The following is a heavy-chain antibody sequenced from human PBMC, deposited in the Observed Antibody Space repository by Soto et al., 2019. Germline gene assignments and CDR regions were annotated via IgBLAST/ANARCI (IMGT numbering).Heavy chain of an antibody. CDR2: ISSSGSNI. Sequence: QVQLVESGGGLVKPGGSLRLSCAASGFAFSDPYMSWVRQAPGKGLEWISYISSSGSNIYYADSVKGRFTISSDNAKKSLYLQIDSLTADDQAVYHCARSGASVTTLLDYWGQGTQVPVPS. D-gene: IGHD4-17*01. J-gene: IGHJ4*02. CDR3: ARSGASVTTLLDY. V-gene: IGHV3-11*01. CDR1: GFAFSDPY.